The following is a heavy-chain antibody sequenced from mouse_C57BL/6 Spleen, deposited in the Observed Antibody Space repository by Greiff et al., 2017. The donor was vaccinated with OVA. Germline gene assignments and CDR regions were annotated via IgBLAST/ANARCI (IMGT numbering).Heavy chain of an antibody. D-gene: IGHD2-1*01. CDR2: IYPGDGDT. V-gene: IGHV1-80*01. Sequence: VQLQQSGAELVKPGASVKISCKASGYAFSSYWMNWVKQRPGKGLEWIGQIYPGDGDTNYNGKFKGKATLTADESSSTAYMQLSSLTSEDSAVYFCARGGIYYGNFDYWGQGTTLTVSS. J-gene: IGHJ2*01. CDR3: ARGGIYYGNFDY. CDR1: GYAFSSYW.